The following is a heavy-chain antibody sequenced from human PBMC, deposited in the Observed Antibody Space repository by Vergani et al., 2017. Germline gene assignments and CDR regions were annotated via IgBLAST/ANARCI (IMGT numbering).Heavy chain of an antibody. CDR2: IYYSGST. CDR1: GGSISSSSYY. Sequence: QLQLQESGPGLVKPSETLSLTCTVSGGSISSSSYYWGWIRQPPGKGLEWIGSIYYSGSTYYNPSLKSRVTISVDTSKNQFSLKLSSVTAADTAVYYCARARGYSGYAHYGMDVWGQGTTVTVSS. V-gene: IGHV4-39*07. D-gene: IGHD5-12*01. J-gene: IGHJ6*02. CDR3: ARARGYSGYAHYGMDV.